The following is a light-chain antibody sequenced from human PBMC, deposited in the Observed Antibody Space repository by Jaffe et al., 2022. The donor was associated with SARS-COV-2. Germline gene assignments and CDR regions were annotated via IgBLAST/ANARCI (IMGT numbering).Light chain of an antibody. V-gene: IGKV2-24*01. CDR2: KIS. CDR1: QSLAHPDGNTF. J-gene: IGKJ4*01. Sequence: DVVLTQAPLSSPVTLGQPASISCRSNQSLAHPDGNTFLNWFHQRPGQPPRLLLYKISNRFSGVPDRFSGSGAGTEFTLKISRVEAEDVGVYYCMQATYFPLTFGGGTKVEI. CDR3: MQATYFPLT.